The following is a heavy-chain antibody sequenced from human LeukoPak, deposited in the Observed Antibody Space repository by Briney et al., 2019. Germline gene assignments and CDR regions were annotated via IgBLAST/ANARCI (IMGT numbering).Heavy chain of an antibody. J-gene: IGHJ4*02. V-gene: IGHV1-46*01. CDR1: GYTFTGYY. Sequence: ASVKVSCKASGYTFTGYYMHWVRQAPGQGLEWMGIIHPSGGGTSYAQKFQGRVTMTSDMSTNTLYMELSSLRSEDTAVYYCARSACSGDGCFLDYWGQGTLLTVSS. CDR3: ARSACSGDGCFLDY. D-gene: IGHD2-15*01. CDR2: IHPSGGGT.